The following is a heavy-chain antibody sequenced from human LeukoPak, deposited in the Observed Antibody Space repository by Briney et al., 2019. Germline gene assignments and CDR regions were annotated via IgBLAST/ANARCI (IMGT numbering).Heavy chain of an antibody. D-gene: IGHD6-13*01. CDR3: ARTRAAAGYSSFWFDP. J-gene: IGHJ5*02. CDR1: GFTFSSYA. Sequence: PGGSLRLSCAASGFTFSSYAMSWVRQAPGKGLEWVSAFSGSGGSTYYADSVKGRFTISRDNSKNTLYLQMNSLRTEDTAVYYCARTRAAAGYSSFWFDPWGQGTLVTVSS. CDR2: FSGSGGST. V-gene: IGHV3-23*01.